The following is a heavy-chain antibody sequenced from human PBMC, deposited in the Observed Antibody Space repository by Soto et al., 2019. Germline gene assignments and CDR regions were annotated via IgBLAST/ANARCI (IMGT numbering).Heavy chain of an antibody. CDR1: GFTFSSYA. D-gene: IGHD3-22*01. Sequence: QVQLVESGGGVVQPGRSLRLSCAASGFTFSSYAMHWVRQAPGKGLEWVAVISYDGSNRYYADSVKGRFTISRDNSKNTLYLQMNTLRAEDTAVYYCARSSGPYYYDTSGYTDYWGQGTLVTVSS. CDR2: ISYDGSNR. J-gene: IGHJ4*02. V-gene: IGHV3-30-3*01. CDR3: ARSSGPYYYDTSGYTDY.